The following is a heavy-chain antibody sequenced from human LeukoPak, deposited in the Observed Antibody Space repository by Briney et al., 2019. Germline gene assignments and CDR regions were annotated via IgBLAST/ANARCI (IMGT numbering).Heavy chain of an antibody. CDR1: GFTFSSYS. D-gene: IGHD3-22*01. Sequence: GGSLRLSCVASGFTFSSYSMNWVRQAPGKGLEWVSSISSSSSYIYYADSVKGRFTISRDNAKNSLYLQMNSLRAEDTAVYYCARAAGSYYDSSGYYRTRRYYFDYWGQGTLVTVSS. CDR3: ARAAGSYYDSSGYYRTRRYYFDY. CDR2: ISSSSSYI. J-gene: IGHJ4*02. V-gene: IGHV3-21*01.